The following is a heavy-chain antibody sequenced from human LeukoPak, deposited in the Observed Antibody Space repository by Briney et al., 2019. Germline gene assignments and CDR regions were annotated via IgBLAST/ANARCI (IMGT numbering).Heavy chain of an antibody. Sequence: GGSLRLSCAASGFAFSSYAMSWVRQAPGKGLEWVSSISGTGGRTYYADSVKGRFTISRDNSKNTLDLQMNSLRAEDTAVYYCARVLVVVTDWGQGTLVTVSS. CDR3: ARVLVVVTD. CDR1: GFAFSSYA. V-gene: IGHV3-23*01. D-gene: IGHD2-21*02. J-gene: IGHJ4*02. CDR2: ISGTGGRT.